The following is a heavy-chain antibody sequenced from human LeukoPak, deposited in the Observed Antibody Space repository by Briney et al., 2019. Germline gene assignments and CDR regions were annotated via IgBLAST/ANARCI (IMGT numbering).Heavy chain of an antibody. D-gene: IGHD6-13*01. J-gene: IGHJ5*02. CDR2: IYHSGST. CDR1: GGSITSGNW. V-gene: IGHV4-4*02. Sequence: SETLSLTCAVAGGSITSGNWWSWVRQPPGKGLEWIGEIYHSGSTNYNPSLKSRVTISVDKSKNQFSLILNSVTAADTAVYYCARGVPAAGSIRFDPGGQGTLVTVSS. CDR3: ARGVPAAGSIRFDP.